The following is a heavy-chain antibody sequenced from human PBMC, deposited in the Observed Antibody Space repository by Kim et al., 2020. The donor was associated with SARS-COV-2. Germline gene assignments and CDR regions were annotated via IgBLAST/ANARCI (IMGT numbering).Heavy chain of an antibody. V-gene: IGHV1-8*01. CDR3: AREATYGGNSDYYYGMDV. J-gene: IGHJ6*02. Sequence: ASVKVSCKASGYTFTSYDINWVRQATGQGLEWMGWMNPNSGNTGYAQKFQGRVTMTRNTSISTAYMELSSLRSEDTAVYYCAREATYGGNSDYYYGMDVWGQGTTVTVPS. D-gene: IGHD4-17*01. CDR1: GYTFTSYD. CDR2: MNPNSGNT.